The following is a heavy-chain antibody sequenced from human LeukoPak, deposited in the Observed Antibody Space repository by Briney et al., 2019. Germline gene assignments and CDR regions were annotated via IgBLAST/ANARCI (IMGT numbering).Heavy chain of an antibody. CDR3: ARHGYDILTGYENWFDP. D-gene: IGHD3-9*01. Sequence: GGSLRLSCAASGFTFSSYSMNWVRQAPGKGLKWVSSSSSSSSYIYYADSVKGRFTISRDNAKNSLYLQMNSLRAEDTAVYYCARHGYDILTGYENWFDPWGQGTLVTVSS. J-gene: IGHJ5*02. CDR2: SSSSSSYI. V-gene: IGHV3-21*01. CDR1: GFTFSSYS.